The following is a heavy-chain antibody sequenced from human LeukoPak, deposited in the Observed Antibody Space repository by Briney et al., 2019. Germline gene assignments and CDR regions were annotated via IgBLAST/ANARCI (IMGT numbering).Heavy chain of an antibody. J-gene: IGHJ3*02. CDR2: INTNTENP. CDR3: ARDPQYSSGWYISLSGAFDI. V-gene: IGHV7-4-1*02. D-gene: IGHD6-19*01. CDR1: GYTFTSYA. Sequence: GASVKVSCKASGYTFTSYAMNWVRQAPGQGLEWMVWINTNTENPTYAQGFTGRFVFSLDTSVSTAYLQISSLKAEDTAVYYCARDPQYSSGWYISLSGAFDIWGQGTMVTVSS.